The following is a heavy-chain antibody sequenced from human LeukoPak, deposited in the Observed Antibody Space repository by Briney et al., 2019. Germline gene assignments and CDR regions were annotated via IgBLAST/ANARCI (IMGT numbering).Heavy chain of an antibody. Sequence: GESLRLSCAVSGFAVSDNFVSWVRQAPGKGLEWVSIFYSSGNTYYADSVKGRFTISRDNSQNTLYLQMNSLTPEDTAVYYCAGPYGTSTGSLDYWGQGTLVTVSS. CDR2: FYSSGNT. CDR3: AGPYGTSTGSLDY. D-gene: IGHD1-14*01. V-gene: IGHV3-66*02. J-gene: IGHJ4*02. CDR1: GFAVSDNF.